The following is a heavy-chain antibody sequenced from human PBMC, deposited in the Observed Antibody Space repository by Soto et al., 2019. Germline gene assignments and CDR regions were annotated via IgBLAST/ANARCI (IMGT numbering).Heavy chain of an antibody. CDR2: ISGSGSSSGSST. CDR3: TRPLGASSSWFRFDY. CDR1: GFTFSSYA. V-gene: IGHV3-23*01. D-gene: IGHD6-13*01. J-gene: IGHJ4*02. Sequence: EVQLLESGGVLVQPGGSLRLSCATSGFTFSSYAMSWVRQAPGRGLEWVSTISGSGSSSGSSTFYVDSVRGRFTISRDNSKSILYLQMNSLRVEDTAVYYCTRPLGASSSWFRFDYWGQGTLVTVSS.